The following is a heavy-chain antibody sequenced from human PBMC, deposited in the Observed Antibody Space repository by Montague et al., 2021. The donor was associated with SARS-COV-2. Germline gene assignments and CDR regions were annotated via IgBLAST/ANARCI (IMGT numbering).Heavy chain of an antibody. V-gene: IGHV4-59*01. J-gene: IGHJ5*02. CDR1: GGSISSYY. CDR3: ARDDWDNYDCSGWRFDP. Sequence: SETLSLTCTVSGGSISSYYWSWIRQPPGKGLEWIGCIYYSGSTNYNPSLKSRVTISVDTSKNQFSLKLSSVTAADTAVYYCARDDWDNYDCSGWRFDPWGQGTPVTVSS. D-gene: IGHD3-22*01. CDR2: IYYSGST.